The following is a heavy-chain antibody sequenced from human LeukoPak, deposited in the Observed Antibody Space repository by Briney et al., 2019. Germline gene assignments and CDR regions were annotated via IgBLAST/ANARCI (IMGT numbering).Heavy chain of an antibody. CDR3: ARGRGLETHFYYYGMDV. Sequence: GGSLRLSCAASGFTVSSYAMHWVRQAPGKGLEWVAVISYDGSDKNYANSVKGRFTISRDNSKNTLYLQMNSLRAEDMAVYYCARGRGLETHFYYYGMDVWGQGTTVTVSS. CDR2: ISYDGSDK. D-gene: IGHD6-19*01. J-gene: IGHJ6*02. CDR1: GFTVSSYA. V-gene: IGHV3-30*04.